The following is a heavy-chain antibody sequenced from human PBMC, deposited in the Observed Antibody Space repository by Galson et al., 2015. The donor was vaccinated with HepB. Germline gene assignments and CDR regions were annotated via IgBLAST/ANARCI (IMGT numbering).Heavy chain of an antibody. D-gene: IGHD3-9*01. V-gene: IGHV3-33*01. CDR1: GFTFSSYG. Sequence: SLRLSCAASGFTFSSYGMHWVRQAPGKGLEWVAVIWYDGSNKYYADSVKGRFTISRDNSKNTLYLQMNSLRAEDTAVYYCARDGREKSGYDILTGYYALGAFDIWGQGTMVTVSS. CDR3: ARDGREKSGYDILTGYYALGAFDI. CDR2: IWYDGSNK. J-gene: IGHJ3*02.